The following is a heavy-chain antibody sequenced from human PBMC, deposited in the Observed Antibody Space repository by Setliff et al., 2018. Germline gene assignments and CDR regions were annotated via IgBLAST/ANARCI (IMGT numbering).Heavy chain of an antibody. V-gene: IGHV3-7*01. CDR3: ARDREGDGNYYMDV. Sequence: TGGSLRLSCAASGFTFSSYWMSWVRQAPGKGLEWVANIKQDGSEKYYVDSVKGRFTISRDNAKNSLYLQMNSLRAEDTAVYYCARDREGDGNYYMDVWGKGTTVTVSS. J-gene: IGHJ6*03. CDR2: IKQDGSEK. D-gene: IGHD1-1*01. CDR1: GFTFSSYW.